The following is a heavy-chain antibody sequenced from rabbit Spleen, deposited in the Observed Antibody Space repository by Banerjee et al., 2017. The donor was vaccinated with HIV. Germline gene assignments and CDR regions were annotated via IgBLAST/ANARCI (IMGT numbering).Heavy chain of an antibody. CDR1: GFSFSSSYY. D-gene: IGHD8-1*01. CDR3: ARDTGSSFSSYGMDL. CDR2: IYAGSSGTT. V-gene: IGHV1S45*01. Sequence: QEQLEESGGDLVKPEGSLTLTCTASGFSFSSSYYMCWVRQAPGKGLEWIACIYAGSSGTTYYASWAKGRFTCSKASSTTVTLQMTSLTAADTATYFCARDTGSSFSSYGMDLWGPGTLVTVS. J-gene: IGHJ6*01.